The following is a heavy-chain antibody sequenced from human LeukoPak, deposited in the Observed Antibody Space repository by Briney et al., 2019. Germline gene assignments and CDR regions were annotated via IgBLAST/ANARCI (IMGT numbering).Heavy chain of an antibody. D-gene: IGHD2-2*01. CDR3: AKGASPYYYYMDV. Sequence: GRSLRLSCAASGFTFDDYAMHWVRQAPGKGLEWVSGISWNSGSIGYVDSVKGRFTISRDNAKNSLYLQMNSLRAEDMALYYCAKGASPYYYYMDVWGKGTTVTVSS. CDR1: GFTFDDYA. CDR2: ISWNSGSI. V-gene: IGHV3-9*03. J-gene: IGHJ6*03.